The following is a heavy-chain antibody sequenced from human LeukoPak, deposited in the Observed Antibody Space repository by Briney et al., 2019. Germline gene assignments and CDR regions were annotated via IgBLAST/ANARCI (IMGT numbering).Heavy chain of an antibody. CDR2: TYTSGST. D-gene: IGHD1-26*01. CDR3: ARSVTIVGISGRDNWFDP. Sequence: SETLSLTCTVSGGSISSGSYYWSWIRQPAGKGLEWIGRTYTSGSTNYNPSLKSRVTISVDTSKNQFSLKLSSVTAADTAVYYCARSVTIVGISGRDNWFDPWGQGTLVTVSS. V-gene: IGHV4-61*02. CDR1: GGSISSGSYY. J-gene: IGHJ5*02.